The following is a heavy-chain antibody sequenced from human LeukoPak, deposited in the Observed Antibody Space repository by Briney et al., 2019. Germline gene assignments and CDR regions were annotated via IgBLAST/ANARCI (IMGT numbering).Heavy chain of an antibody. CDR2: ISGNSGGRT. J-gene: IGHJ5*02. V-gene: IGHV3-23*01. CDR3: AKSLEVIASWFDP. Sequence: SGGSLRLSCAASGFSFSNYAMSWVRQAPGKGLEWVSGISGNSGGRTYYADSVKGRFTISRDKSKNTLYLQMNSLRVEDTAVYYCAKSLEVIASWFDPGAREPWSPSPQ. CDR1: GFSFSNYA. D-gene: IGHD2-15*01.